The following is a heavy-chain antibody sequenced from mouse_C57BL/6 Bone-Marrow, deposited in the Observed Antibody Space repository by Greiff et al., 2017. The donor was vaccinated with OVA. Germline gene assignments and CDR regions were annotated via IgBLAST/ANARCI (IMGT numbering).Heavy chain of an antibody. CDR1: GYTFTSYW. Sequence: QVQLKQSGAELVKPGASVKLSCKASGYTFTSYWMHWVKQRPGPGLAWIGMIHPNSGRTNYNEKFKSKATLTVDKSSSTAYMQLSSLTSEDSAVYYCARRGGLHTAYWGQGTTLTVSS. J-gene: IGHJ2*01. CDR3: ARRGGLHTAY. V-gene: IGHV1-64*01. D-gene: IGHD1-2*01. CDR2: IHPNSGRT.